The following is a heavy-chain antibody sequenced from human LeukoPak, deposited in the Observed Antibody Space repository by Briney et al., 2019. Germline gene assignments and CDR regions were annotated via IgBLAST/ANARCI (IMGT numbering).Heavy chain of an antibody. D-gene: IGHD3-22*01. CDR1: GFTFRSYA. CDR2: MRNDGSTQ. J-gene: IGHJ4*02. V-gene: IGHV3-30*02. Sequence: GGSLRLSCAASGFTFRSYAMHWVRQAPGKGLEWVAYMRNDGSTQYYAEPVKGRFTISRDNSRNTLYLAMNSLRAEDSAVYHCAKGSDSSGFYLDSWGQGTLVTVSS. CDR3: AKGSDSSGFYLDS.